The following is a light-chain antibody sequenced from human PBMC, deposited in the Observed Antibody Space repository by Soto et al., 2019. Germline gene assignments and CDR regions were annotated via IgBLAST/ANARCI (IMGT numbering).Light chain of an antibody. CDR1: QSISSY. V-gene: IGKV1-39*01. J-gene: IGKJ5*01. CDR3: QQSYSIPNT. Sequence: DIQMTQSPSSLSASVGDRVTIACRTSQSISSYLNWYQQKPGKAPKLLIYAASSLQGGVPSRFTGSGSGTDFTLTISNLQPEDFATYYCQQSYSIPNTFGQGTRLEIK. CDR2: AAS.